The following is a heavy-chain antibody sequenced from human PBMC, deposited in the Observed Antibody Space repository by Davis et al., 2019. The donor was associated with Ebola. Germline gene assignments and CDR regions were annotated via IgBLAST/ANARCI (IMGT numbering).Heavy chain of an antibody. CDR2: ISGNGGST. CDR1: GFTFSSYG. V-gene: IGHV3-23*01. J-gene: IGHJ6*02. CDR3: AKGKDCISTSCYVGYHYYGMDV. D-gene: IGHD2-2*01. Sequence: AGSLRLSCAASGFTFSSYGMHWVRHAPGKGLEWVSAISGNGGSTYYADSVKGRFTISRDNSKNTLYLQMNSLRAEDTDVYYCAKGKDCISTSCYVGYHYYGMDVWGQGTTVTVSS.